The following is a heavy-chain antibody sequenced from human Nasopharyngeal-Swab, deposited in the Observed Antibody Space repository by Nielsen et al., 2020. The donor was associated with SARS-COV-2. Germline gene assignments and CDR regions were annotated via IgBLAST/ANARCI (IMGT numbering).Heavy chain of an antibody. Sequence: GAALKISCAASGFTFYDYTMHWVRPAPGKGLEWVSLISWDGGSTYYADSVKGRFPISRDNSKNSLYLQMNSLRTEDTALYYCAKGRSYSEEGYFDYWGQGTLVTSPQ. CDR2: ISWDGGST. V-gene: IGHV3-43*01. CDR1: GFTFYDYT. D-gene: IGHD6-13*01. CDR3: AKGRSYSEEGYFDY. J-gene: IGHJ4*02.